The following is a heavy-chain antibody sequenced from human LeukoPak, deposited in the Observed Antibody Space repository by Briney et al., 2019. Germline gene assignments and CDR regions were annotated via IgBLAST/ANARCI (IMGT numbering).Heavy chain of an antibody. CDR1: GYTFTGYY. D-gene: IGHD4-11*01. J-gene: IGHJ4*02. CDR3: ARGMTTLPHFDY. CDR2: INPNSGGT. Sequence: ASVKVSCKTSGYTFTGYYMHWVRQAPGQGLEWMGWINPNSGGTNYAQKFQGRATMTRDTSISTAYMELSRLRSDDTAVYYCARGMTTLPHFDYWGQGTLVTVSS. V-gene: IGHV1-2*02.